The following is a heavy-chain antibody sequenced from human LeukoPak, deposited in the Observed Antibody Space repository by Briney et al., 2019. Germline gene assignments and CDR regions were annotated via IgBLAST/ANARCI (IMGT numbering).Heavy chain of an antibody. CDR3: ARDNIGSSGWTGLGY. CDR2: IHPSDGVT. D-gene: IGHD6-19*01. CDR1: GYTFTSHC. J-gene: IGHJ4*02. Sequence: ASVKVSCKASGYTFTSHCIQWVGQAPGQGGEWRGLIHPSDGVTTYAQNFQGRVTVTRDTSTSTVYMELSTLRSEDTAVYYCARDNIGSSGWTGLGYWGQGTLVTVSS. V-gene: IGHV1-46*01.